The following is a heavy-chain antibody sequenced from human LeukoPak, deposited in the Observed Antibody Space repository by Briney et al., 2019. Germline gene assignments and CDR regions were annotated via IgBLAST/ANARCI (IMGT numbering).Heavy chain of an antibody. D-gene: IGHD3-10*01. V-gene: IGHV3-7*01. CDR3: ARDRGFGQADV. J-gene: IGHJ6*04. Sequence: GGSLRLSCVASGFTFSGYLMSWLRQAPGKGLEWVANIKQDGGEKYYVDSVKGRFTISRDNAKNSLYLQMNSLRAEDTAVYYCARDRGFGQADVWGKGTTVTVSS. CDR1: GFTFSGYL. CDR2: IKQDGGEK.